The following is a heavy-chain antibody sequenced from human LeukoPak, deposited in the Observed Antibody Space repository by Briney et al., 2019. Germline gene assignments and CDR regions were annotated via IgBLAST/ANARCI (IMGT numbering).Heavy chain of an antibody. V-gene: IGHV3-23*01. CDR1: GFTFSSYA. D-gene: IGHD2-15*01. CDR2: ISGSGGST. Sequence: GGSLRLSCAASGFTFSSYAMSWVRQAPGKGLEWVSAISGSGGSTYYADSVKGRFTISRDNSKNTLYLQMNSLSAEDTAVYYCAKGPAPYCSGGSCYSPHWYFDLWGRGTLVTVSS. J-gene: IGHJ2*01. CDR3: AKGPAPYCSGGSCYSPHWYFDL.